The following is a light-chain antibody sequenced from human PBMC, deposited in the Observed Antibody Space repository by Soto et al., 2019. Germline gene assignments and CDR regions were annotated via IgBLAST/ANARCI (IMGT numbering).Light chain of an antibody. CDR2: GAS. V-gene: IGKV3-15*01. Sequence: EIVMTQSPGTLSVSPGDRATLSCRASQSISRNVAWYQQRPGQAPRLLIYGASTRATGTPARFTGSGSGTNFSLTISSLQSEDFAVYFCQQYETRPTFGRGTKVEIK. J-gene: IGKJ4*01. CDR3: QQYETRPT. CDR1: QSISRN.